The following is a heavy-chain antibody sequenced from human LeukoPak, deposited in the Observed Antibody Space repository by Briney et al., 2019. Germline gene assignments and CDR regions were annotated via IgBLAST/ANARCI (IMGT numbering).Heavy chain of an antibody. J-gene: IGHJ6*02. CDR1: GGSISSYY. V-gene: IGHV4-59*01. CDR3: ARAEPPGSGYYGTYYYYGMDV. D-gene: IGHD3-22*01. Sequence: SETLSLTCTVSGGSISSYYWSWIRQPPGKGLEWIGYIYYSGSTNYNPSLKSRVTISVDTSKNQFSLKLSSVTAADTAVYYCARAEPPGSGYYGTYYYYGMDVWGQGTTVTVSS. CDR2: IYYSGST.